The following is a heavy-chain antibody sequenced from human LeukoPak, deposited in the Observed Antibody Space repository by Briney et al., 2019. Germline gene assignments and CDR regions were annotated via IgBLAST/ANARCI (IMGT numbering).Heavy chain of an antibody. CDR2: INPNSGGT. CDR1: GYTFTGYY. V-gene: IGHV1-2*02. Sequence: ASVKVSCKASGYTFTGYYMHWVRQAPGQGLEWMGWINPNSGGTNYAQKFQGRVTMTRDTSISTAYMELSRLRSDDTAVYYCARVVAYYHYMDVWGKGTTVTVSS. CDR3: ARVVAYYHYMDV. J-gene: IGHJ6*03.